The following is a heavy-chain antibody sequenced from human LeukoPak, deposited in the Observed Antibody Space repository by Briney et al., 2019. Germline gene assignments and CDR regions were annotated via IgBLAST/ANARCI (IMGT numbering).Heavy chain of an antibody. Sequence: ASVKVSCTASGYTFNSYGISWVRQAPGQGLEWMGWISGYSGNTHYAERVQGRVTMTTDTSTSTAYMELRSLRSDGTAVYYCARDGGINPEYFQDWGQGTLVTVSS. V-gene: IGHV1-18*01. CDR3: ARDGGINPEYFQD. J-gene: IGHJ1*01. CDR2: ISGYSGNT. D-gene: IGHD4-23*01. CDR1: GYTFNSYG.